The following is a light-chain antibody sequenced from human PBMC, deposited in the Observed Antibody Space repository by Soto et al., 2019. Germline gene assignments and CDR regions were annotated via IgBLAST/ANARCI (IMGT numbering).Light chain of an antibody. CDR1: QGIGSD. J-gene: IGKJ1*01. CDR3: LQDFNYPLA. Sequence: AIQMTQSPSSLSASIGDRVTITCRASQGIGSDLGWYQQKPGKAPKLLIYAASYLQTGVPSRFSGSGSGTDFTLTISSLQPEDSVTYYCLQDFNYPLAFGQGTKVEIK. CDR2: AAS. V-gene: IGKV1-6*01.